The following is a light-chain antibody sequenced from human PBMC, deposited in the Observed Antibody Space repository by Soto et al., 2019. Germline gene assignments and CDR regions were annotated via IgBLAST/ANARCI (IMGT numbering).Light chain of an antibody. Sequence: KVDWSQSSLXAXVGDXATTXXQATQEINIYLNWYQQKPGKAPNLLIYDASNLEIGVPSRFSGSGSGTHFTFTISSLQAEDIGTYYCQQYDILRITFGRGTRLEIK. V-gene: IGKV1-33*01. CDR1: QEINIY. CDR2: DAS. CDR3: QQYDILRIT. J-gene: IGKJ5*01.